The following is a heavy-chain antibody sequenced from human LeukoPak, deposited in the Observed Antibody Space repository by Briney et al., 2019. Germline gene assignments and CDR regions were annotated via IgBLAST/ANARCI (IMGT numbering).Heavy chain of an antibody. D-gene: IGHD2-2*01. CDR2: FDPEDGEK. V-gene: IGHV1-24*01. CDR1: GYTLTGLS. Sequence: ASVTVSCKVSGYTLTGLSMHWVRQAPGKGLEWMGGFDPEDGEKIYAQKFQGRVTMTEDTSTDTAYMELSSLRSEDTAVYYCATDLGYCSSTSCYSIGWGQGTLVTVSS. J-gene: IGHJ4*02. CDR3: ATDLGYCSSTSCYSIG.